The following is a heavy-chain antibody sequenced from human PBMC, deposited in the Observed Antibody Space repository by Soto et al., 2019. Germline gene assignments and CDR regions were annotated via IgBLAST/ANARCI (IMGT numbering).Heavy chain of an antibody. CDR1: GFIFNNYW. CDR2: INGDGSTT. J-gene: IGHJ4*02. D-gene: IGHD6-25*01. Sequence: LRLSCAASGFIFNNYWMHWVRQAPGKGLVWVARINGDGSTTTYVDSVKGRFTISRDNAKNTVYLQMNSLRVEDTAVYYCARGSGPRGRPYWGQGILVTVSS. V-gene: IGHV3-74*01. CDR3: ARGSGPRGRPY.